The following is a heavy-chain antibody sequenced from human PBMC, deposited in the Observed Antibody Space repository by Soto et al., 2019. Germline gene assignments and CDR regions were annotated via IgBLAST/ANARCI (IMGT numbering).Heavy chain of an antibody. CDR2: IFYSGST. D-gene: IGHD2-8*01. J-gene: IGHJ5*02. Sequence: SETLSLTCTVSGGSVSSGSYFWTWLRQPPGKGLEWIGYIFYSGSTNYSPSLKSRVTISVDTSKNQFSLKLSSVTAADTAMYYCARDVGCTNGRCYNWFDPWGPGTLVTVSS. CDR1: GGSVSSGSYF. V-gene: IGHV4-61*01. CDR3: ARDVGCTNGRCYNWFDP.